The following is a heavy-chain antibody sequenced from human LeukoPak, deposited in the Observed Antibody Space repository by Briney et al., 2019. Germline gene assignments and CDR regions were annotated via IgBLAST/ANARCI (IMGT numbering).Heavy chain of an antibody. J-gene: IGHJ5*02. V-gene: IGHV1-69*05. CDR1: GGTFSSYA. CDR2: IIPIFGTA. CDR3: ARDWQECSSTSCYYPNWFDP. D-gene: IGHD2-2*01. Sequence: SVKVSCKASGGTFSSYAISWVRQAPGQGLEWMGGIIPIFGTANYAQTFQGRVTITTDESTSTAYMELSSLRSEDTAVYYCARDWQECSSTSCYYPNWFDPWGQGTLVTVSS.